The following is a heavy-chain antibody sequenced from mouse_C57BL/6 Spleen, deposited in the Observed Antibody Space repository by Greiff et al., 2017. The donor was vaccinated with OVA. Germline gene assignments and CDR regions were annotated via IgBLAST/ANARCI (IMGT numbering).Heavy chain of an antibody. CDR3: AKNYYGSSPRYVDV. CDR1: GFSLTSYG. J-gene: IGHJ1*03. V-gene: IGHV2-5*01. Sequence: QVQLKESGPGLVQPSQSLSITCTVSGFSLTSYGVHWVRQSPGKGLEWLGVIWRGGSTAYNAAFMSRLSITKDNSKSQVFFKMNSLQADDTAIYYCAKNYYGSSPRYVDVWGTGTTVTVSS. D-gene: IGHD1-1*01. CDR2: IWRGGST.